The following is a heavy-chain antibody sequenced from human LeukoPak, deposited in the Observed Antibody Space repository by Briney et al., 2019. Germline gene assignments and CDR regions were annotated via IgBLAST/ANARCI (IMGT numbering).Heavy chain of an antibody. D-gene: IGHD5-18*01. V-gene: IGHV1-18*01. J-gene: IGHJ4*02. CDR2: ISAYNGNT. CDR3: AREGYRSHYFDY. Sequence: ASVTVSCMASGYTFTSYGISWVRQAPGQGLEWMGWISAYNGNTNYAQNFQGRVTMTTDTSTSTVYMELGSPRSDDTAVYYCAREGYRSHYFDYWGQGTLVTVSS. CDR1: GYTFTSYG.